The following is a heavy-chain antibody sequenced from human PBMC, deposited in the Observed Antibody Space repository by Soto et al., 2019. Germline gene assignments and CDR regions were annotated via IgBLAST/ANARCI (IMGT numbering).Heavy chain of an antibody. CDR1: GGTFSSYA. CDR2: IIPIFGTA. J-gene: IGHJ6*02. D-gene: IGHD6-13*01. V-gene: IGHV1-69*05. Sequence: SVKVSCKASGGTFSSYAISWVRQAPGQGLEWMGGIIPIFGTANYAQKFQGRVTMTRDTSTSTVYMELSSLRSEDTAVYYCARGSIAARVYGMDVWGQGTTVTVSS. CDR3: ARGSIAARVYGMDV.